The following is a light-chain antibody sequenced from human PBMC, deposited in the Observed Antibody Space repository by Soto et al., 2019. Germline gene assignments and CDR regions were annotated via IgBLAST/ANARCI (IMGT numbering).Light chain of an antibody. V-gene: IGKV3-11*01. CDR1: QSVSSY. Sequence: DIVLTQSPATLYLSPGERATLSCRASQSVSSYLAWYQQKPGQAPRLLIYDASHRANGIPARFSGSGSGTDFTRAISSLEPEDFAVYYCQQRSNCPTTFGPGTKVAIK. J-gene: IGKJ3*01. CDR3: QQRSNCPTT. CDR2: DAS.